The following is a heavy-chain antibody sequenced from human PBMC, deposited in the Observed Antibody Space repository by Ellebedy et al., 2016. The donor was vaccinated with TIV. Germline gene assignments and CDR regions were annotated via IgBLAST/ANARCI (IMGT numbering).Heavy chain of an antibody. CDR2: INSDGSST. Sequence: GESLKISCVASGFAFSSRWIHWVRQAPGKGLVWVSHINSDGSSTTYADSVKGRFTISRDNAKDTVYLQMKSLRAEDTAVYYCGRDDRYGLDVWGQGTTVIVSS. V-gene: IGHV3-74*01. J-gene: IGHJ6*02. CDR1: GFAFSSRW. CDR3: GRDDRYGLDV.